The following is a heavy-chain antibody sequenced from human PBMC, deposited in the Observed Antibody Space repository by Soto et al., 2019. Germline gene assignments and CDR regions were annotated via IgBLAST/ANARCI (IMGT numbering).Heavy chain of an antibody. CDR3: ARGSGSYYAY. V-gene: IGHV4-61*01. J-gene: IGHJ4*02. CDR1: GACVSSGNYY. CDR2: ISYSGST. Sequence: QVQLQESGPGLVKPSETLSLTCTVSGACVSSGNYYWRWIRQLPGKGLECIGYISYSGSTNYNPSLKSRVTISIDTSKNQFSLKLSSVTAADTAVYYCARGSGSYYAYWGQGTLVTVSS. D-gene: IGHD1-26*01.